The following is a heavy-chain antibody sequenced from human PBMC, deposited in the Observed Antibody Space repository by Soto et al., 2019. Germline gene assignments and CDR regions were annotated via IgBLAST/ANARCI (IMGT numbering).Heavy chain of an antibody. CDR3: ARVGHYYDYVWGSYRPQLGAFDI. CDR2: IYYSGTT. D-gene: IGHD3-16*02. V-gene: IGHV4-28*03. CDR1: GYYISSSKW. J-gene: IGHJ3*02. Sequence: SETLSLTCAVSGYYISSSKWWVWIRQPPGKGLEWIGYIYYSGTTYYNPSLKSRVTMSVGTSKNQFSLKLTSVTAVDTAVYYCARVGHYYDYVWGSYRPQLGAFDIWGQGTMVTVS.